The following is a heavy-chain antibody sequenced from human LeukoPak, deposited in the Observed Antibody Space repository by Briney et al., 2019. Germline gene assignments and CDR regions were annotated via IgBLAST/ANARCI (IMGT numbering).Heavy chain of an antibody. CDR3: ARGTWGSFDY. D-gene: IGHD3-16*01. V-gene: IGHV3-74*01. J-gene: IGHJ4*02. CDR1: GFTFSSYW. CDR2: LNSDGSIT. Sequence: GGSLRFSCAASGFTFSSYWMNWVRQAPGKGLVWVSRLNSDGSITSYADSVKGRFTISRDNAKNTLYLQMNSLRAEDTAVYYCARGTWGSFDYWGQGALVTVSS.